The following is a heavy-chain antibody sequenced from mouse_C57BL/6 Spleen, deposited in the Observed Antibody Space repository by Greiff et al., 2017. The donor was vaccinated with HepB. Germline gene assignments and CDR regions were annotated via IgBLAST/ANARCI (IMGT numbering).Heavy chain of an antibody. CDR3: TTNCYDYEEGYFDY. D-gene: IGHD2-4*01. Sequence: EVQLQQPGAELVRPGASVKLSCTASGFNIKDYYMHWVKQRPEQGLEWIGRIDPEDGDTEYAPKFQGKATMTADTTSNTAYLQLSSLTSEDTAVYYGTTNCYDYEEGYFDYWGQGTTLTVSS. CDR2: IDPEDGDT. J-gene: IGHJ2*01. V-gene: IGHV14-1*01. CDR1: GFNIKDYY.